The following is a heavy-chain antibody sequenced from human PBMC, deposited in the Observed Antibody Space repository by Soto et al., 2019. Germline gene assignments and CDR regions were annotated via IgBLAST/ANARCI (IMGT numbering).Heavy chain of an antibody. CDR1: GFTFSSYA. Sequence: QVQLVESGGGVVQPGRSLRLSCAASGFTFSSYAMHWVRQAPGKGLEWVAVISYDGSNKYYADSVKGRFTISRDNSKNTLYLQMNSLRAEDTAVYDCARDPNGYCTNGVCYTIDYWGQGTLVTVSS. CDR3: ARDPNGYCTNGVCYTIDY. CDR2: ISYDGSNK. V-gene: IGHV3-30-3*01. D-gene: IGHD2-8*01. J-gene: IGHJ4*02.